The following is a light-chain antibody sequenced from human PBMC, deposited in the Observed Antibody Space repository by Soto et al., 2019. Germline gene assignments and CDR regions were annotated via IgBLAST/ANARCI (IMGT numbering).Light chain of an antibody. CDR1: QSVSSSY. J-gene: IGKJ3*01. V-gene: IGKV3-20*01. CDR3: QQYGSSPFT. CDR2: GAS. Sequence: EIVLTQSPGTLSLSPGERATLSCRASQSVSSSYLAWYQQKPGQAPRLLIYGASSRATGIPDRFSGSGSGTDFTLTISRLEPEDFAVYYCQQYGSSPFTCGPGTIVDIK.